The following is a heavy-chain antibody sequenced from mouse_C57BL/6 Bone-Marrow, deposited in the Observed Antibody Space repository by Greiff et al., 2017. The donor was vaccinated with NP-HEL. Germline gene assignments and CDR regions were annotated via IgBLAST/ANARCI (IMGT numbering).Heavy chain of an antibody. J-gene: IGHJ2*01. D-gene: IGHD2-3*01. CDR1: GFSLTSYA. CDR3: ARNDGYYGGLYYFDY. CDR2: IWTGGGT. Sequence: VKLMESGPGLVAPSQCLSITCTVSGFSLTSYAISWVRQPPGKGLEWLGVIWTGGGTNYNSALKSRLSISKDNSKSQVFLKMNSLQTDDTARYYGARNDGYYGGLYYFDYWGQGTTLTVSS. V-gene: IGHV2-9-1*01.